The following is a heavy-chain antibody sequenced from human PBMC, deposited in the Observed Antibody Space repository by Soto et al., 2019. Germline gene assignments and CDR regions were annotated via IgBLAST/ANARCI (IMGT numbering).Heavy chain of an antibody. J-gene: IGHJ4*02. D-gene: IGHD3-16*01. CDR2: ISPYSGNT. Sequence: QVLLVQSGAEVKKPGASVKVSCKASGYTFTSCAITWVRQAPGQGLEWMGWISPYSGNTHYPQKLRGRATMPKDTPTNTAYMELRSRTSDDPALYSGGRDVFGGSNSAYGGKGPLV. V-gene: IGHV1-18*01. CDR1: GYTFTSCA. CDR3: GRDVFGGSNSAY.